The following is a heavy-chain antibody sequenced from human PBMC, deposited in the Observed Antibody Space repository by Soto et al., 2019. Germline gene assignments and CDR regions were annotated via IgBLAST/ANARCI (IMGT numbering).Heavy chain of an antibody. CDR3: AIRDLEDCGDSVNAFDI. CDR1: GYTFTSYA. V-gene: IGHV1-3*01. J-gene: IGHJ3*02. CDR2: INAGNGNT. D-gene: IGHD4-17*01. Sequence: ASVKVSCKASGYTFTSYAMHWVRQAPGQRLEWMGWINAGNGNTKYSQKFQGRVTITRDTSASTAYMELSSLRSEDTAVYYCAIRDLEDCGDSVNAFDIWGQGTMVTVSS.